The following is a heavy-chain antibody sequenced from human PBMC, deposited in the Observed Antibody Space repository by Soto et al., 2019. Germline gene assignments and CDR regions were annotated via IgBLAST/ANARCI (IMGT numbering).Heavy chain of an antibody. V-gene: IGHV3-23*01. CDR2: MSGSGDDA. D-gene: IGHD4-4*01. CDR1: GFTFSNYG. CDR3: VRGGSNYAS. Sequence: EVQLLESGGGSVQPGGSLRLSCAASGFTFSNYGMSWVRQAPGKGLEWVSVMSGSGDDAYYADSVKGRFTISRDNSKNTLYLQMHSLSGEDTAVYYCVRGGSNYASWGQGTLVTVSS. J-gene: IGHJ5*02.